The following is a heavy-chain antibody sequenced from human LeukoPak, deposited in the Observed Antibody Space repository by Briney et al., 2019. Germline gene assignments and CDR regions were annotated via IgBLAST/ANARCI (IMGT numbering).Heavy chain of an antibody. CDR2: INAGNGNT. J-gene: IGHJ4*02. D-gene: IGHD6-13*01. V-gene: IGHV1-3*01. CDR1: GYTFTSYA. CDR3: ARDRSGQQLVPGSFDY. Sequence: ASVKVSCKASGYTFTSYAMHWVRQAPGQRLEWMGWINAGNGNTKYSQKFQGRVTITRDTSASTAYMELSSLRSEDTAVYYCARDRSGQQLVPGSFDYWGQGTLVTVSS.